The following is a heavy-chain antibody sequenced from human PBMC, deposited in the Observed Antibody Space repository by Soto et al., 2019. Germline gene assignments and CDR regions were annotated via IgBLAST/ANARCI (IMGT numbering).Heavy chain of an antibody. Sequence: RGSPGLSCAASGDTFSSYAMSWVRQAPGKGLEWVSAISGSGGSTYYADSVKGRFTISRDNSKNTLYLQMNSLRAEDTAEYYCAKIDSGPVVNTLASWGKETLSPLSS. V-gene: IGHV3-23*01. CDR1: GDTFSSYA. J-gene: IGHJ5*02. CDR3: AKIDSGPVVNTLAS. CDR2: ISGSGGST. D-gene: IGHD2-15*01.